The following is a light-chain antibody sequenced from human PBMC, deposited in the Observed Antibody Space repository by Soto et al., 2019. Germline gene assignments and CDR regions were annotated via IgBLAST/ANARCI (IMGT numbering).Light chain of an antibody. J-gene: IGLJ1*01. Sequence: QSALTQPASVSGSPGQSITISCTGTSSDVGDFNYVSWYQQHPGKAPKLMIYDVGNRPSWVSIRFSGSKSGSTASLTISGLQAEDEADYYCSSFSSSTTRVFGTGTKLTVL. CDR2: DVG. CDR3: SSFSSSTTRV. V-gene: IGLV2-14*01. CDR1: SSDVGDFNY.